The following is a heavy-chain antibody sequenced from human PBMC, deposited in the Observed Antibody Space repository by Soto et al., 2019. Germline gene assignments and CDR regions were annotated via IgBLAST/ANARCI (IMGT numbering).Heavy chain of an antibody. Sequence: SETLSLTCAVYGGSFSGYYWSWIRQPPGKGLEWIGEINHSGSTNYNPSLKSRVTISVDTSKNQFSLKLSSVTAADTAVYYCASSVWGSYRPQTYGMDVWGQGTTVTVSS. D-gene: IGHD3-16*02. CDR2: INHSGST. CDR3: ASSVWGSYRPQTYGMDV. V-gene: IGHV4-34*01. J-gene: IGHJ6*02. CDR1: GGSFSGYY.